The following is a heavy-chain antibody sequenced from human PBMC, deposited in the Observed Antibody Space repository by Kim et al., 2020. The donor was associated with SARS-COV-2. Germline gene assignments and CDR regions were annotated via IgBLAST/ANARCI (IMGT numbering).Heavy chain of an antibody. CDR1: GGSFSGYY. J-gene: IGHJ4*02. CDR2: INHSGST. D-gene: IGHD6-13*01. V-gene: IGHV4-34*01. Sequence: SETLSLTCAVYGGSFSGYYWSWIRQPPGKGLEWIGEINHSGSTNYNPSPKSRVTITVDTSKNQFSLKLSSVTAADTAVYYCARVFPGIAAAGGYFDYWGQGTLVTVSS. CDR3: ARVFPGIAAAGGYFDY.